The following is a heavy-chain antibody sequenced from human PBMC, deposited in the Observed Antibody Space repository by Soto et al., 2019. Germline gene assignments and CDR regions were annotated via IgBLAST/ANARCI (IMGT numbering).Heavy chain of an antibody. D-gene: IGHD6-19*01. CDR2: INPNSGGT. J-gene: IGHJ4*02. CDR3: ARHSSGWYGYFDY. V-gene: IGHV1-2*04. Sequence: GASVKVSCKASGYTFTGYYMHWVRQAPGQGLEWMGWINPNSGGTNYAQKFQGWVTMTRDTSISTAYMELSRLRSDDTAVYYCARHSSGWYGYFDYWGQGTLVTAPQ. CDR1: GYTFTGYY.